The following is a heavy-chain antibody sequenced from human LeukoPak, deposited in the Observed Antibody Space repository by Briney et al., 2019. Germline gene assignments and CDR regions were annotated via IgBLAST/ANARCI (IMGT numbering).Heavy chain of an antibody. CDR3: ARAWYSHGTFDH. J-gene: IGHJ4*02. CDR1: GGSISGYY. D-gene: IGHD5-18*01. Sequence: SETLSLTCTVSGGSISGYYWSWIRQPPGKGLVWIGYIYNSGSTNYTPSFKSRVTITLDTSRNQFSLRLSSVIAADTAVYYCARAWYSHGTFDHWGQGTLVTVSS. CDR2: IYNSGST. V-gene: IGHV4-59*01.